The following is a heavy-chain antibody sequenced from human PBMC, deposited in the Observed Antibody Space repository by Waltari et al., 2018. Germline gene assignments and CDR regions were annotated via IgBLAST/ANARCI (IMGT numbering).Heavy chain of an antibody. CDR3: ATARGYGTGWYGKNDY. J-gene: IGHJ4*02. Sequence: EVQLLESGGGLVQPGGSLRLSCAASGFTVGASAMSWVRQAPGEGLEWVSAIHTGFNTYYADSVRGRFTIARDNSKNTQYLQMNGLRVEDTALYYCATARGYGTGWYGKNDYWGQGTLVTVSS. D-gene: IGHD6-19*01. V-gene: IGHV3-23*05. CDR1: GFTVGASA. CDR2: IHTGFNT.